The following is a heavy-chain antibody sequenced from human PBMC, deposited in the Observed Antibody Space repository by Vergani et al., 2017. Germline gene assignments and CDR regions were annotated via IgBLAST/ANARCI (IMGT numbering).Heavy chain of an antibody. CDR2: MNPNSGNT. Sequence: QVQLVQSGAEVKKPGASVKVSCKASGYTFTSYAINWVRQATGQGLEWMGWMNPNSGNTGYAQKFQGRVTMTRNTSISTAYMELSSLRSEDTAVYYCARGGDSSSWYVVYYFDYWGQGTLVTVSS. CDR1: GYTFTSYA. J-gene: IGHJ4*02. D-gene: IGHD6-13*01. CDR3: ARGGDSSSWYVVYYFDY. V-gene: IGHV1-8*01.